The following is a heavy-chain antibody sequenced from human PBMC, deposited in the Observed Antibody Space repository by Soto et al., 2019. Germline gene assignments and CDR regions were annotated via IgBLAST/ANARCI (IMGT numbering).Heavy chain of an antibody. CDR3: ARTPTVTLYCSGGSCSDYYYYGMDV. J-gene: IGHJ6*02. Sequence: SGPTLVNPTQTLTLTCTFSGFSLSTSGMCVSWIRQPPGKALEWLARIDWDDDKYYSTSLKTRLTISKDTSKNQVVLTMTNMDPVDTATYYCARTPTVTLYCSGGSCSDYYYYGMDVWGQGTTVTVSS. CDR1: GFSLSTSGMC. D-gene: IGHD2-15*01. V-gene: IGHV2-70*11. CDR2: IDWDDDK.